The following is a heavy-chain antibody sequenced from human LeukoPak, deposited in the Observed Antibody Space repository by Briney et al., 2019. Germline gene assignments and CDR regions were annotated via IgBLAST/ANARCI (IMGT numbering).Heavy chain of an antibody. J-gene: IGHJ4*02. Sequence: GGSLRLSCAASGFTFSSYSMNWVRQAPGKGLEWVSSISSSSSYIYYAASVKGRFTISRDNAKNSLYLQTNSLRAEDTAVYYCASLRDDYSEFDYWGQGTLVTVSS. V-gene: IGHV3-21*01. CDR2: ISSSSSYI. D-gene: IGHD5-12*01. CDR3: ASLRDDYSEFDY. CDR1: GFTFSSYS.